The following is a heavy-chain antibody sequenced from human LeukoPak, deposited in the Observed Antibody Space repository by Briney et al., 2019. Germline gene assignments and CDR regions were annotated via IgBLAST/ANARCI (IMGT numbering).Heavy chain of an antibody. CDR2: IASSGSPI. CDR3: AREYDSRARFDS. J-gene: IGHJ4*02. Sequence: GGSLRLSCVGSGDSFIRHSMNWVRRAPGKGLEWIAYIASSGSPIYYADSVKGCFTVSRDNARTSLFLHMNSLRAEDTAVYYCAREYDSRARFDSWGQGTLVTV. D-gene: IGHD6-13*01. CDR1: GDSFIRHS. V-gene: IGHV3-48*01.